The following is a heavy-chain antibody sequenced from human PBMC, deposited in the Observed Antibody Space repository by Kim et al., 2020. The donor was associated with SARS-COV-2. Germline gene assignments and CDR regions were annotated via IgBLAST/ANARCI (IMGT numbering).Heavy chain of an antibody. J-gene: IGHJ5*02. CDR3: ARDYHDILTGYYFNWFAP. D-gene: IGHD3-9*01. Sequence: SGPTLVNPTQTLTLTCTFSGFSLSTSGMCVSWIRQPPGKALEWLARIDWDDDKYYSTSLKTRLTISKDTSKNQVVLTMTNVDPVDTATYYCARDYHDILTGYYFNWFAPWAQGTRVTVSS. CDR1: GFSLSTSGMC. CDR2: IDWDDDK. V-gene: IGHV2-70*11.